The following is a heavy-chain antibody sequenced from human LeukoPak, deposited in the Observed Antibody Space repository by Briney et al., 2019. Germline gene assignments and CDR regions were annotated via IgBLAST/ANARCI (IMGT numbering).Heavy chain of an antibody. CDR3: ATESRDYVEAWFDP. CDR2: FDPEDGKT. D-gene: IGHD4-17*01. J-gene: IGHJ5*02. CDR1: GYTLTELF. V-gene: IGHV1-24*01. Sequence: ASVTVSFTGSGYTLTELFMYWVRQAPGKGGEWRGGFDPEDGKTIYAQKFHNTVTMTEHTSTDTAYMELSSLRSEDTAVYYCATESRDYVEAWFDPWGQGTLVTVSS.